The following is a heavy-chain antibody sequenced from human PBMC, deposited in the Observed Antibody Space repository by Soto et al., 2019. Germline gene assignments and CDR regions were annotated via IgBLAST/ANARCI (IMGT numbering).Heavy chain of an antibody. CDR3: ARVRSNLFDY. Sequence: SETLSLTCTVSGDSIRTFYCSWIRQPPGKGLEWIGYIHYSGSTNYNPPLKSQVIISVDTSKNQFSLKLSSVTAADTAVYFCARVRSNLFDYWGQGTLVTVSS. D-gene: IGHD3-3*01. CDR1: GDSIRTFY. CDR2: IHYSGST. J-gene: IGHJ4*02. V-gene: IGHV4-59*01.